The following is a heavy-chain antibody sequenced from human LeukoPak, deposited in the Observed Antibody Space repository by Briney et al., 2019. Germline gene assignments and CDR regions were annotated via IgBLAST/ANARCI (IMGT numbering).Heavy chain of an antibody. CDR3: AKDLKYYYDSSGPIDY. D-gene: IGHD3-22*01. CDR1: GFTFSSYA. J-gene: IGHJ4*02. Sequence: GGSLRLSCAASGFTFSSYAMSWVRQAPGKGLEWVAFIRYDGSNKYYADSVKGRFTISRDNSKNTLYLQMNSLRAEDTAVYYCAKDLKYYYDSSGPIDYWGQGTLVTVSS. V-gene: IGHV3-30*02. CDR2: IRYDGSNK.